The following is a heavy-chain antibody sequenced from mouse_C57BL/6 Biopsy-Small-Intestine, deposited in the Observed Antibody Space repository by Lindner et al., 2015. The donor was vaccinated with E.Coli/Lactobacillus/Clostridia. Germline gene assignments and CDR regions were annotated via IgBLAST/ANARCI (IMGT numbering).Heavy chain of an antibody. Sequence: SVKVSCKTSGYTFSSFEINWVRQAPGQGLEWMGFVDPNSGRTGNTQSFQGRITMTRDTSINTVYMELSNLRSDDTAVYYCARGDRFDSWGQGTLVTVSS. CDR1: GYTFSSFE. CDR2: VDPNSGRT. V-gene: IGHV1-55*01. CDR3: ARGDRFDS. J-gene: IGHJ4*01.